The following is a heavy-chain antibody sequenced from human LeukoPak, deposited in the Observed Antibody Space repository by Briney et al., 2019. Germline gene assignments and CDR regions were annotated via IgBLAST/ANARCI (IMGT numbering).Heavy chain of an antibody. CDR2: VYYSGST. CDR1: GGSISPYY. V-gene: IGHV4-59*01. Sequence: KPSETLSLTCTVSGGSISPYYWSWLRQPPGKGLEGIGYVYYSGSTNYNPSLKSRVTISVDTSKSQFSLKLTSVTAADTAVYYCARGGGSGRGNWFDPWGQGSLVIVSS. D-gene: IGHD3-10*01. CDR3: ARGGGSGRGNWFDP. J-gene: IGHJ5*02.